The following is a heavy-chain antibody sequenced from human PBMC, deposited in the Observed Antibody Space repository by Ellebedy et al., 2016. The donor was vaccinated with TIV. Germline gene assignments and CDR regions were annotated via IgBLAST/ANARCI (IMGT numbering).Heavy chain of an antibody. CDR2: IYNSGNT. CDR1: GVSIRSFY. D-gene: IGHD5-12*01. CDR3: ARHEGGGFDCLDH. Sequence: MPSETLSPTCTVSGVSIRSFYWSWIRQPPGKGLEWIAYIYNSGNTTSNPSLKSRVTMSVDTSKNRFSLKLNSVTAADTAVYYCARHEGGGFDCLDHWGQGTLVTVSS. V-gene: IGHV4-59*08. J-gene: IGHJ4*02.